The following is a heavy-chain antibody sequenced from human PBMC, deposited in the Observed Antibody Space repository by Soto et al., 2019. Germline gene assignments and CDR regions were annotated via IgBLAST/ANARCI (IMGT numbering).Heavy chain of an antibody. CDR2: IYHSGST. Sequence: SETLSLTCAVSGASISSSSYYWGWIRQPPGKRLERTGSIYHSGSTYYNPSLTSRVTICVDTSKNQFSRKLSSVTAADTAASYCASPRSSDYVWGIYYLKFCGEGSLVTVSS. D-gene: IGHD3-16*01. J-gene: IGHJ4*01. V-gene: IGHV4-39*01. CDR3: ASPRSSDYVWGIYYLKF. CDR1: GASISSSSYY.